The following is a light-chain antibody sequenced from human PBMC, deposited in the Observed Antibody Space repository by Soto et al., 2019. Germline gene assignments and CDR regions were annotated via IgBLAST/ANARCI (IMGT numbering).Light chain of an antibody. CDR1: QAVSTW. J-gene: IGKJ5*01. CDR3: QHFKSFPIT. V-gene: IGKV1-12*01. Sequence: DIQMTQSPSFMSASVGDRVTITCRASQAVSTWLAWYQQKPGDAPKLLIYAASTLQSGVPSRFSGSGSGTDFTLTISSLQPEDFATYYCQHFKSFPITFGQGTRLEIK. CDR2: AAS.